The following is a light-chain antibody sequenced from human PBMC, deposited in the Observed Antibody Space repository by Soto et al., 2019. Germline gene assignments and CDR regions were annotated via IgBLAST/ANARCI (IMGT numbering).Light chain of an antibody. Sequence: QSALTQPPSASGTPGQRVTISCSGSRSNIGSNSVNWYQQHPGTAPKLLIYSQSQRPSGVPDRISGAKSGTSVTLAISGLQAEDEATYYCAVWDDSLNEVVFGGVTKLTVL. V-gene: IGLV1-44*01. CDR1: RSNIGSNS. J-gene: IGLJ3*02. CDR2: SQS. CDR3: AVWDDSLNEVV.